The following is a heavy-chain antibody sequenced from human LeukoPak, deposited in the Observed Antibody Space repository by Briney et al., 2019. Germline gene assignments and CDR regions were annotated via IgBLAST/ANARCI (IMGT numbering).Heavy chain of an antibody. CDR2: INPNSGGT. CDR3: ARFESRNWYFDL. V-gene: IGHV1-2*02. D-gene: IGHD1-14*01. Sequence: ASVKVSCKASGYTFTGYYMHWVRQAPGQGLEWMGWINPNSGGTNYAQKFQGRVTMTRDTSISTAYMELSRLRSDDTAVYCCARFESRNWYFDLWGRGNLVTVSS. J-gene: IGHJ2*01. CDR1: GYTFTGYY.